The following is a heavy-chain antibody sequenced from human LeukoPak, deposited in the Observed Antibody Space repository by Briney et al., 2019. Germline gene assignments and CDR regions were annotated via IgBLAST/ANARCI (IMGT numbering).Heavy chain of an antibody. Sequence: GGSLRLSCAASGFTFSSYTMHWVRQAPGKGLEYVSAISSNGGSTYYANSVKGRFTISRDNSKNTLYLQMGSLRAEDMAVYYCARWRHSSGYYYDDWGQGTLVTFSS. CDR1: GFTFSSYT. CDR3: ARWRHSSGYYYDD. D-gene: IGHD3-22*01. V-gene: IGHV3-64*01. CDR2: ISSNGGST. J-gene: IGHJ4*02.